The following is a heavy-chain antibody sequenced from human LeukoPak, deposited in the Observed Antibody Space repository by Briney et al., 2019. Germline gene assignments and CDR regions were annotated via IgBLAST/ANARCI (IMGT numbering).Heavy chain of an antibody. Sequence: ASVKVSCKASGYTFTSYAISWVRQAPGQGLEWMGGIIPIFGTANYAQKFQGRVTITADESTSTAYMELSSLRSEDTAVYYCASIKSYGGNFEEKAFDIWGQGTMVTVSS. CDR1: GYTFTSYA. J-gene: IGHJ3*02. V-gene: IGHV1-69*13. CDR2: IIPIFGTA. CDR3: ASIKSYGGNFEEKAFDI. D-gene: IGHD4-23*01.